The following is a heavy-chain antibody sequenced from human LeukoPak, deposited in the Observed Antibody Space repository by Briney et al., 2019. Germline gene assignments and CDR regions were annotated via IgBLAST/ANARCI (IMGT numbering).Heavy chain of an antibody. CDR3: ARLAVADTYYYGMDV. CDR1: GFTFSSYS. Sequence: PGGSLRLSCAASGFTFSSYSMNWVRQAPGKGLEWVSSTSSSSSYIYYADSVKGRFTISRDNAKNSLYLQMNSLRAEDTAVYYCARLAVADTYYYGMDVWGQGTTVTVSS. V-gene: IGHV3-21*01. J-gene: IGHJ6*02. D-gene: IGHD6-19*01. CDR2: TSSSSSYI.